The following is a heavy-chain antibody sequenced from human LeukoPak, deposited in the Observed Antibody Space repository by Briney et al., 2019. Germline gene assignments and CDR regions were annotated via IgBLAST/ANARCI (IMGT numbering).Heavy chain of an antibody. D-gene: IGHD2-15*01. Sequence: PSETLSLTCSVSGGSINSDSSSSYFWAWIRQPPGRGMEWIGSIYYTGSTYYNPSLKSRVTMFVDTSNNQFSLKLTSLTAADTAVYFCARHLARNTPYFVTFDIWGQGTMVTVSS. CDR1: GGSINSDSSSSYF. CDR2: IYYTGST. J-gene: IGHJ3*02. V-gene: IGHV4-39*01. CDR3: ARHLARNTPYFVTFDI.